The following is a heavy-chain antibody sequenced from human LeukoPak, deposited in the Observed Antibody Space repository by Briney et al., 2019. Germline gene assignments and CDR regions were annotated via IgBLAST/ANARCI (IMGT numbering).Heavy chain of an antibody. V-gene: IGHV4-59*08. CDR3: ARHAAVTTRDY. D-gene: IGHD1-1*01. CDR2: ISFSEST. CDR1: GGSISPYY. J-gene: IGHJ4*02. Sequence: SETLSLTCTVSGGSISPYYWSWLRQPPGKGLEWIGHISFSESTDYNAALKSRVTISLDTTRSQVSLSLYGVPPADSAMYYCARHAAVTTRDYWGQGTLVTVSA.